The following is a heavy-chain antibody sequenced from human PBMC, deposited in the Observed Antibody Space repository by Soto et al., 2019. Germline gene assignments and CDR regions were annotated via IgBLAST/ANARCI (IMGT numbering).Heavy chain of an antibody. CDR3: ARSYYDSTGFAVDP. J-gene: IGHJ5*02. Sequence: SETLCLTCTVSGASVSVGYWSWIRQPPGKGLEWIGFMYFGGSFNYNPSLASRVTLSVETSKNQFSMRVTSVTAADTAVYYCARSYYDSTGFAVDPWGQGTLVTVSS. D-gene: IGHD3-22*01. V-gene: IGHV4-59*02. CDR2: MYFGGSF. CDR1: GASVSVGY.